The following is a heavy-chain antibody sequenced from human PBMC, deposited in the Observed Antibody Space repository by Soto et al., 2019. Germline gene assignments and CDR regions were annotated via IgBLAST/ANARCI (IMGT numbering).Heavy chain of an antibody. CDR2: ISSSSSYI. CDR3: ARDALAGYSGSYRFDY. J-gene: IGHJ4*02. D-gene: IGHD1-26*01. Sequence: LRLSCAASGFTFSSYSMNWVRQAPGKGLEWVSSISSSSSYIYYADSVKGRFTISRDNAKNSLYLQMNSLRAEDTAVYYCARDALAGYSGSYRFDYWGQGTLVTVSS. CDR1: GFTFSSYS. V-gene: IGHV3-21*01.